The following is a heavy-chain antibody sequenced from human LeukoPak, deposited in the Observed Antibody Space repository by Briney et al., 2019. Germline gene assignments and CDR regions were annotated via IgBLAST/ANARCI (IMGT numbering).Heavy chain of an antibody. CDR1: GGTFSSYA. J-gene: IGHJ4*02. CDR2: IIPIFGTA. V-gene: IGHV1-69*13. Sequence: SVKVSCKASGGTFSSYAISWVRQAPGQGLEWMGGIIPIFGTANYAQKFQGRVTITADESTSTAYMELSSLRSEDTAVYYCASNRPTYSGNDYWGQGTLVTVSS. D-gene: IGHD4-23*01. CDR3: ASNRPTYSGNDY.